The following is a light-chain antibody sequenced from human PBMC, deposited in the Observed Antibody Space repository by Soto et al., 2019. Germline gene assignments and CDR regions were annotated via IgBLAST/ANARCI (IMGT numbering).Light chain of an antibody. CDR2: ETP. Sequence: DIQMTQSPSSLSASVGDRVTITCQASQDIGNYLNWYQQKPGEAPKILIYETPNMEIGVPSRFSGSGSGTDFSLSISSLQPEDIATYYCQQHHSLPLTFGPGTKVDIK. V-gene: IGKV1-33*01. CDR1: QDIGNY. J-gene: IGKJ3*01. CDR3: QQHHSLPLT.